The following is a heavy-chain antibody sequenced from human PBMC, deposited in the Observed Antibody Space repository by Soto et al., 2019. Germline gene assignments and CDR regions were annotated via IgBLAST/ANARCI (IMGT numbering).Heavy chain of an antibody. CDR3: ARDLGLFVRHSHNGMVV. J-gene: IGHJ6*02. D-gene: IGHD3-10*02. CDR1: GFMLNTYA. V-gene: IGHV3-30-3*01. CDR2: ISYDGSNK. Sequence: RGYLRLSCTAYGFMLNTYAMHWVRQAPGQGLEWVAVISYDGSNKYSADSVKGRLTISRDNSKNTLFLQVNSLTAEDTAVYYCARDLGLFVRHSHNGMVVWCQGPT.